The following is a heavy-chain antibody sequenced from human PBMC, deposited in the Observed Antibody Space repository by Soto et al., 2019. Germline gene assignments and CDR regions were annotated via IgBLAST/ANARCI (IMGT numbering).Heavy chain of an antibody. CDR1: GGSISSGAYS. CDR2: MYHSGST. Sequence: SETLSLTWVIRGGSISSGAYSRSWIRQPPGKGLEWIGYMYHSGSTYYNTSLKSRVTISIDRSKNQFSLKLSSVTAADTVVYYCARETYYLGQRILLTISS. V-gene: IGHV4-30-2*01. J-gene: IGHJ4*02. CDR3: ARETYY.